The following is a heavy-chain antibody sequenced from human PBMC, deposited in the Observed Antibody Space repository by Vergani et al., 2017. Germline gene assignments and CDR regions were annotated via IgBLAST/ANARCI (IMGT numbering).Heavy chain of an antibody. CDR3: TTGLPLKMDIVVVVAALHYYYYYMDV. D-gene: IGHD2-15*01. CDR2: IKSKTDGGTT. CDR1: GFTFSNAW. J-gene: IGHJ6*03. Sequence: EVQLVESGGGLVKPGGSLRLSCAASGFTFSNAWMSWVRQAPGKGLEWVGRIKSKTDGGTTDYAAPVKGRFTISRDDSKNTLYLQMNSLKTEYTAVYYCTTGLPLKMDIVVVVAALHYYYYYMDVWGKGTTVTVSS. V-gene: IGHV3-15*01.